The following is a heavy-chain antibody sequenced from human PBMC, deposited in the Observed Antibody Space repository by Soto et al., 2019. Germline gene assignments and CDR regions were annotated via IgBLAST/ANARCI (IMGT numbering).Heavy chain of an antibody. Sequence: ASVKVSCKASGYTFTSYGISWVRQAPGQGLEWMGWISAYNGNTNYAQKLQGRVTMTTDTSTSTAYMELRSLRSDDTAVYYCARDLHPSIVVVPAAMLGWFDPWGQGTLVTVSS. CDR3: ARDLHPSIVVVPAAMLGWFDP. V-gene: IGHV1-18*01. J-gene: IGHJ5*02. CDR1: GYTFTSYG. D-gene: IGHD2-2*01. CDR2: ISAYNGNT.